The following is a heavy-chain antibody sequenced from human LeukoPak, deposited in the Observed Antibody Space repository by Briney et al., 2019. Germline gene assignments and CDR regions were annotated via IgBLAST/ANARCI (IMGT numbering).Heavy chain of an antibody. J-gene: IGHJ4*02. CDR3: ARAQGSGDYSNY. Sequence: SEKVSCKGSGYTFTSYYMHCVRQAPGQGLEWRGMINPSAVRTSYAQKFQGRVTMTRDTSTSTVYMELSSLRAEDTAVYFCARAQGSGDYSNYWGQGTLVTVSS. CDR2: INPSAVRT. CDR1: GYTFTSYY. V-gene: IGHV1-46*01. D-gene: IGHD3-22*01.